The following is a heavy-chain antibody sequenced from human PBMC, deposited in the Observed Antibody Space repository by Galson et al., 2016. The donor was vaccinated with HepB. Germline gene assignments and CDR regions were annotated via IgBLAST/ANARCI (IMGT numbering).Heavy chain of an antibody. Sequence: SLRLSCAASGFTFSTYWMTWVRQAPGKGLEWVAQIKRDGTEKDYADSMKGRFTISRDNAKNPVYLQINSLRAEDTAVYYCARNDWFRFDPWGQGTLVTVSS. J-gene: IGHJ5*02. CDR3: ARNDWFRFDP. CDR1: GFTFSTYW. CDR2: IKRDGTEK. D-gene: IGHD3-9*01. V-gene: IGHV3-7*01.